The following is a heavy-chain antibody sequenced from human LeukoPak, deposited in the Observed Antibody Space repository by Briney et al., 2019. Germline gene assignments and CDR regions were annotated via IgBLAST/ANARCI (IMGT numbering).Heavy chain of an antibody. CDR2: INPRGGST. CDR3: ARVGSAAATADY. CDR1: GYTFTTYY. V-gene: IGHV1-46*01. J-gene: IGHJ4*02. Sequence: ASVKVSCKASGYTFTTYYMHWMRQAPGQGPEWMGIINPRGGSTDYSQKSQGRITMTSDTSTSTVYMELSSLRSDDTAVYFCARVGSAAATADYWGQGTLVTVSS. D-gene: IGHD6-25*01.